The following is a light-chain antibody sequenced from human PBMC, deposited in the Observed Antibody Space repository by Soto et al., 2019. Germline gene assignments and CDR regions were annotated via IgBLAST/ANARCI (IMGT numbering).Light chain of an antibody. CDR1: SSDVGAYKY. CDR2: GVS. J-gene: IGLJ1*01. CDR3: SSFTGTTTLDV. V-gene: IGLV2-14*03. Sequence: QSVLTQPASVSGSPGQSITISCTGTSSDVGAYKYVSWYQQHPGKVPKLIIYGVSNRPSGVSNRFSGSKSGNTAFLTISGLQPEDEADYYCSSFTGTTTLDVFGTGNKVTVL.